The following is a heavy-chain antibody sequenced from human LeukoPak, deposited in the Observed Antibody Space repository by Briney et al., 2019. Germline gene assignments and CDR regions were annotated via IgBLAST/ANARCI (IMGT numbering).Heavy chain of an antibody. Sequence: SETLSLTCAGSGGSISSSNWWSWVRQPPGKWLGWIGEIYHSGSTNYNPSLKSRVTISVDKSRNQFSLKLSSGTAADTAVYYCARITVGVGAFDIWGQGTMVTVSS. CDR3: ARITVGVGAFDI. CDR1: GGSISSSNW. J-gene: IGHJ3*02. CDR2: IYHSGST. D-gene: IGHD3-22*01. V-gene: IGHV4-4*02.